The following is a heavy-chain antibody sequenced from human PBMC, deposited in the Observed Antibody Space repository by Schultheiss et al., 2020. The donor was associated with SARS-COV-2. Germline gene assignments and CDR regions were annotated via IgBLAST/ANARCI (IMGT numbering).Heavy chain of an antibody. CDR3: ARSCPSEGAFDI. V-gene: IGHV4-39*01. J-gene: IGHJ3*02. CDR1: GGSISSSSYY. Sequence: GSLRLSCTVSGGSISSSSYYWGWIRQPPGKGLEWIGSIYYSGSTYYNPSLKSRVTISVDTSKNQFSLKLSSVTAADTAVYYCARSCPSEGAFDIWGQGTMVTVSS. D-gene: IGHD2-2*01. CDR2: IYYSGST.